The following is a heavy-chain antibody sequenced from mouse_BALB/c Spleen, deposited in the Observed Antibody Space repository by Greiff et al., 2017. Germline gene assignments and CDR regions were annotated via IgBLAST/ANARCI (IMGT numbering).Heavy chain of an antibody. Sequence: EVQRVESGGGLVKPGGSLKLSCAASGFTFSSYAMSWVRQSPEKRLEWVAEISSGGSYTYYPDTVTGRFTISRDNAKNTLYLEMSSLRSEDTAMYYCARDSRTATFAYWGQGTLVTVSA. CDR2: ISSGGSYT. CDR1: GFTFSSYA. CDR3: ARDSRTATFAY. V-gene: IGHV5-9-4*01. J-gene: IGHJ3*01. D-gene: IGHD1-2*01.